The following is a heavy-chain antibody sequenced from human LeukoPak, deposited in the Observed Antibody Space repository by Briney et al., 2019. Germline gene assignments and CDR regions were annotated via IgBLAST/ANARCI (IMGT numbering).Heavy chain of an antibody. V-gene: IGHV1-18*04. D-gene: IGHD2-15*01. Sequence: ASVKVSCKASGYTFTSYGISWVRQAPGQGLEWMGWISAYNGNTNYAQKLQGRVTMTTDTSTSTAYMELRSLRSDDTAVYYCARGYCSGGSCYPGGAFDIWGQGTMVTVSS. CDR3: ARGYCSGGSCYPGGAFDI. CDR1: GYTFTSYG. J-gene: IGHJ3*02. CDR2: ISAYNGNT.